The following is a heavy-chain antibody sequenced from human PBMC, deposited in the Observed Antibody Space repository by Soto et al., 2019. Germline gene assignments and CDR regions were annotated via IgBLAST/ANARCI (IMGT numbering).Heavy chain of an antibody. D-gene: IGHD1-26*01. J-gene: IGHJ4*02. CDR1: GGSISSSNW. Sequence: SETLSLTCAVSGGSISSSNWWSWVRQPPGKGLEWIGEIYHSGSTNYNPSLKSRVTISVDKSKNQFYLKLSSVTAADTAVYYCTSGLFSGSSYSGSWYYFDSWGQGTMVTVSS. CDR2: IYHSGST. V-gene: IGHV4-4*02. CDR3: TSGLFSGSSYSGSWYYFDS.